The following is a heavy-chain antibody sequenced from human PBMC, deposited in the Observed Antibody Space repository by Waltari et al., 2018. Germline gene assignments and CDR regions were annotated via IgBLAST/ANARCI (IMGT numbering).Heavy chain of an antibody. CDR2: IYYSGST. D-gene: IGHD2-21*02. J-gene: IGHJ3*02. V-gene: IGHV4-39*07. CDR1: AGSISSISYY. CDR3: ARDGDGGNSAHAFDI. Sequence: QLQLQESGPGLVKPSETLSLTCTVSAGSISSISYYWGWIRQPPGKGLEWIGSIYYSGSTYYNPSLKRRVTISVDTSKNQFSLKLSSVTAADTAVYYCARDGDGGNSAHAFDIWGQGTMVTVSS.